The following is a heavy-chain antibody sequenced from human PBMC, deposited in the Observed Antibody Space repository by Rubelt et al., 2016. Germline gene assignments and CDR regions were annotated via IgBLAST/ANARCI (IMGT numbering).Heavy chain of an antibody. Sequence: EVQLVESGGGLVQPGGSLRLSCAASGFTFSSYEMNWVRQAPGKGLEWGSYISSSGSTIYYAESVKGLLPISRDNANISRYLQMNGLRAEDTAVDYCARSDIVATITDYWGQGTLVTVSS. CDR2: ISSSGSTI. CDR1: GFTFSSYE. J-gene: IGHJ4*02. D-gene: IGHD5-12*01. CDR3: ARSDIVATITDY. V-gene: IGHV3-48*03.